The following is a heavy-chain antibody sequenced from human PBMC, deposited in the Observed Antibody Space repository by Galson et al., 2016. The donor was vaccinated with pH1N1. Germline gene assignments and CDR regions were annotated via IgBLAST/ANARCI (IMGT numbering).Heavy chain of an antibody. CDR3: ARQYDFGDYRGDAFDI. CDR1: GYSFTRYW. V-gene: IGHV5-51*03. Sequence: QSGAEVKKPGESLKISCKASGYSFTRYWIAWVRRVPGKGLEWVGVVNPGGSTIRYSPPFQGQVTISSDKSINTASLQWISLKASDTATYYCARQYDFGDYRGDAFDIWGQGTMVIVSS. J-gene: IGHJ3*02. CDR2: VNPGGSTI. D-gene: IGHD4-17*01.